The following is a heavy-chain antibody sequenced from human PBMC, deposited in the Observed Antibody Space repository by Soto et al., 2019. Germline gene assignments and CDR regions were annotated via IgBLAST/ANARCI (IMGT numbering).Heavy chain of an antibody. J-gene: IGHJ4*02. CDR3: ARGMNRYDY. Sequence: GGSLRLSCAASGFTFSTYTMNWVRQAPGKGLEWVSYISGSSSPIYYADSVKGRFTVSRDNAKNSLFLQMNSLRAEDSAVYYCARGMNRYDYWGQGTLVTVSS. CDR1: GFTFSTYT. V-gene: IGHV3-48*01. CDR2: ISGSSSPI. D-gene: IGHD1-26*01.